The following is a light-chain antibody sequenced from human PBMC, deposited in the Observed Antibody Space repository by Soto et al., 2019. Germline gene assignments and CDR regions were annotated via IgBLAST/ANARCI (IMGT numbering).Light chain of an antibody. V-gene: IGKV3-15*01. J-gene: IGKJ4*01. CDR3: QQYSGWPLT. Sequence: EIVMTQSPATLSVSPGERATLSCRASQTLYNNLAWYQQKLGQAPRLLIYGASSRATGIPARFSGSGSGTEFTLTISGLQSEDFAIYYCQQYSGWPLTFGGGTKVEIK. CDR2: GAS. CDR1: QTLYNN.